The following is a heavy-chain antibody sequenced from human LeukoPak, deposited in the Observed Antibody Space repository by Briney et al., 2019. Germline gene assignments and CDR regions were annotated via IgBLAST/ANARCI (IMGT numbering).Heavy chain of an antibody. J-gene: IGHJ4*02. CDR2: ISGSGGST. Sequence: GGSLRLSCAASGFTFSSYGMSWVRQAPGKGLEWVSAISGSGGSTYYADSVKGRFTISRDNSKNTLYLQMNSLRAEDTDAYYCAKMADYDILTGPWYYFDYWGQGTLVTVSS. CDR3: AKMADYDILTGPWYYFDY. CDR1: GFTFSSYG. V-gene: IGHV3-23*01. D-gene: IGHD3-9*01.